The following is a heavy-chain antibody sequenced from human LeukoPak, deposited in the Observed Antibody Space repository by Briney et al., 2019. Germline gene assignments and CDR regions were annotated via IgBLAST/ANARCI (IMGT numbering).Heavy chain of an antibody. CDR1: GYTFTSYA. V-gene: IGHV1-3*01. CDR2: INAGNGNT. Sequence: ASVKVSCKASGYTFTSYAMHWVRQAPGQRLEWMGWINAGNGNTKYSQKFQGRVTISRDTSASTAYMELSSLRSEDTAVYYCASPPYCTNGVCPWDWFDPWGQGTLVTVSS. D-gene: IGHD2-8*01. CDR3: ASPPYCTNGVCPWDWFDP. J-gene: IGHJ5*02.